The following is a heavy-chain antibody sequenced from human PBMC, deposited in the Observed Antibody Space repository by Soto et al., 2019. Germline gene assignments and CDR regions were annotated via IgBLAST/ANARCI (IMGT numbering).Heavy chain of an antibody. CDR3: ARDSGFYTSGWENYYYYAMDV. J-gene: IGHJ6*02. Sequence: ASVKVSCKASGGTSSSYAISWVRQAPGQGLEWMGGIIPIFGTAKYAQKFQGRVTITADDSTGTAYMELSSLRSEDTAVYYCARDSGFYTSGWENYYYYAMDVWGQGTTVTVSS. D-gene: IGHD6-19*01. CDR2: IIPIFGTA. CDR1: GGTSSSYA. V-gene: IGHV1-69*13.